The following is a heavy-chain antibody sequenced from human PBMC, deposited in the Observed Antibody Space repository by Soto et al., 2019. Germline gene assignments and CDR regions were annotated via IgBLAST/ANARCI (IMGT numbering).Heavy chain of an antibody. J-gene: IGHJ5*02. Sequence: GGSLRLSCAASGFTFSSYAMSWVRQAPGKGLDWVSYISSSGTGIYYGDSVKGRFTISRDNAKNSLYLQMNSLRAEDTAVYYCARDRDYKNWFDPWGQGTLVTVSS. CDR1: GFTFSSYA. V-gene: IGHV3-48*04. CDR3: ARDRDYKNWFDP. CDR2: ISSSGTGI. D-gene: IGHD4-17*01.